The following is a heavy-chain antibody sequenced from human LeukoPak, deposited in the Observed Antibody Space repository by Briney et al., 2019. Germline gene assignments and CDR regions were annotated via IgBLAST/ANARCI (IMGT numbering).Heavy chain of an antibody. CDR1: GDSVSSNSAA. J-gene: IGHJ3*02. CDR3: ARDAGYSSSWYLTLGAFDI. V-gene: IGHV6-1*01. Sequence: SQTLSLTCAISGDSVSSNSAAWNWIRQSPSRGLEWLGRTYYRSKWYNDYAVSVKSRITINPDTSKNQFSLQLNSVTPEDTAVYYCARDAGYSSSWYLTLGAFDIWDQGTMVTVSS. CDR2: TYYRSKWYN. D-gene: IGHD6-13*01.